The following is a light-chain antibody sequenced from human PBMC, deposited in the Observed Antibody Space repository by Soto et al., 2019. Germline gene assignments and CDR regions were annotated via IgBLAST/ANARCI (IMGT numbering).Light chain of an antibody. J-gene: IGKJ1*01. V-gene: IGKV3-20*01. CDR1: QSVNIY. CDR2: GAS. Sequence: EIVLTQSPATLSVSPGERATLSCRASQSVNIYLAWYQQKPGQAPRLLIFGASGRATGIPDRFSGSGSGTDFTLTISRLEPEDFAVYYCQQYGSLSWTFGPGTKVDIK. CDR3: QQYGSLSWT.